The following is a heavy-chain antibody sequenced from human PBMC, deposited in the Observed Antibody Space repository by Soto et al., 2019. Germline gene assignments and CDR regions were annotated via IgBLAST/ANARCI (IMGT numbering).Heavy chain of an antibody. CDR2: TSAYMVT. J-gene: IGHJ4*02. Sequence: QVQLVQSGGEVKKPGASVKVSCRASGYTFTSYGISWVRQAPGQGLEWLGWTSAYMVTNYAQKFQGRVTMTTDTSPSTAYLELRGLGFDGPGVYYCARESSGRAIFDSWGQGTLVTVSS. CDR1: GYTFTSYG. D-gene: IGHD6-19*01. V-gene: IGHV1-18*01. CDR3: ARESSGRAIFDS.